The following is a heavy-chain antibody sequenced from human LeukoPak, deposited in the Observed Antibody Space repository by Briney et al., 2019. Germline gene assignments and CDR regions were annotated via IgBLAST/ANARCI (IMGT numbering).Heavy chain of an antibody. CDR3: ARARGTSFTMVRGVTGFDY. Sequence: ASVKVSCKASGYTFTGYYIHWVRQAPGQGLEWMGWINPNSGGTSNAQKFQGWVTMTSDTSISTAYMELSRLTSDDTAVYYCARARGTSFTMVRGVTGFDYWGQGTLVTVPS. CDR2: INPNSGGT. D-gene: IGHD3-10*01. V-gene: IGHV1-2*04. J-gene: IGHJ4*02. CDR1: GYTFTGYY.